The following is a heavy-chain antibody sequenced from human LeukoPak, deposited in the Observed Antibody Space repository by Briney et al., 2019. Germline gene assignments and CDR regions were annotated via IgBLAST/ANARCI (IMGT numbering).Heavy chain of an antibody. J-gene: IGHJ4*02. D-gene: IGHD2-15*01. Sequence: PSETLSLTCAVYGGSFSGYYWSWIRQPPGKGLEWIGEINHSGSTNYNPSLKSRVTISVDTSKNQFSLKLSSVTAADTAVYYCARGPPWYCSGGSCYLVRPLDYWGQGTLVTVSS. CDR3: ARGPPWYCSGGSCYLVRPLDY. V-gene: IGHV4-34*01. CDR2: INHSGST. CDR1: GGSFSGYY.